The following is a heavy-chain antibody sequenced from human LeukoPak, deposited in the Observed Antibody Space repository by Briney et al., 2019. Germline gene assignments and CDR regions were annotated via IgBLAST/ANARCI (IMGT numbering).Heavy chain of an antibody. CDR2: IKQDGSEK. CDR3: ARDNGMDV. J-gene: IGHJ6*02. Sequence: PGGSLRLSCAASVFTFSSYWMSWVRQAPWKGLEWVANIKQDGSEKYYVDSVKGRFTISRDNSKNTLYLQMNSLRAEDTAVYYCARDNGMDVWGQGTTVTVSS. V-gene: IGHV3-7*01. CDR1: VFTFSSYW.